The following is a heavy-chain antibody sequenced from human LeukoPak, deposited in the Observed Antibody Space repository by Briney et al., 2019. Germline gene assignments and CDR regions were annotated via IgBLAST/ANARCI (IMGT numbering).Heavy chain of an antibody. Sequence: GSLRLSCAASGFTVSSNYISWVRQPPGKGLEWIGEINHSGSTNYNPSLKSRVTISVDTSKNQFSLKLSSVTAADTAVYYCARDHGSGSYPYWGQGTLVTVSS. D-gene: IGHD3-10*01. V-gene: IGHV4-34*01. CDR3: ARDHGSGSYPY. CDR2: INHSGST. J-gene: IGHJ4*02. CDR1: GFTVSSNY.